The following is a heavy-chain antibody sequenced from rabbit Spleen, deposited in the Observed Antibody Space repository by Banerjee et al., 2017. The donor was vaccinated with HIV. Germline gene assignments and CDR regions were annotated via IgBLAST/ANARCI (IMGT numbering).Heavy chain of an antibody. CDR1: GFDFSSSND. CDR3: ARDGAGGSYFAL. Sequence: QEQLEESGGDLVKPEGSLTLTCTASGFDFSSSNDMCWVRQAPGKRPEWIACIYNGDGSTYYASWAKGRFTISKSSSTTVTLQMTSLTAADTATYFCARDGAGGSYFALWGPGTLVTVS. J-gene: IGHJ4*01. V-gene: IGHV1S45*01. CDR2: IYNGDGST. D-gene: IGHD8-1*01.